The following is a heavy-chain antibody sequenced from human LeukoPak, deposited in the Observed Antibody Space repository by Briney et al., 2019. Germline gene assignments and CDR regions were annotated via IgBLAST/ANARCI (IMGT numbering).Heavy chain of an antibody. D-gene: IGHD2-15*01. CDR2: INPNSGGT. CDR3: ARGVVVAAYFDY. CDR1: GYTFTGYS. V-gene: IGHV1-2*02. J-gene: IGHJ4*02. Sequence: ASVKVSCKASGYTFTGYSMHWVRQAPGQGLEWMGWINPNSGGTNYAQKFQGRVTMTRDTSISTAYMELSRLRSDDTAVYYCARGVVVAAYFDYWGQGTLVTVSS.